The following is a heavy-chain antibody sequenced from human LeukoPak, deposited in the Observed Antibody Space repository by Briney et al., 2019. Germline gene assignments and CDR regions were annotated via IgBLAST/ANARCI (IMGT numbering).Heavy chain of an antibody. Sequence: GGSLRLSCAASGFTFDDYGMSWVRQAPGKGLEWVSGINWNGGSTGYADSVKGRFTISRDNAKNSLYLQMNSLRAEDTAVYYCAKTHFYCGGDCYYFDYWGQGTLVTVSS. J-gene: IGHJ4*02. CDR3: AKTHFYCGGDCYYFDY. CDR2: INWNGGST. D-gene: IGHD2-21*01. CDR1: GFTFDDYG. V-gene: IGHV3-20*04.